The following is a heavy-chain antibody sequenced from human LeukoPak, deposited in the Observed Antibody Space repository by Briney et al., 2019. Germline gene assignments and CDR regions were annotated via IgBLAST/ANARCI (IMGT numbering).Heavy chain of an antibody. CDR1: GFTFSSYG. CDR3: AKDWVSSEYSGYGAQDY. CDR2: IRYDGSNK. Sequence: GGSLRLSCAASGFTFSSYGMHWVRQAPGKGLEWVAFIRYDGSNKYYADSVKGRFTISRDNSKNTLYLQMNSLRAEDTAVYYCAKDWVSSEYSGYGAQDYWGQGTLVTVSS. V-gene: IGHV3-30*02. J-gene: IGHJ4*02. D-gene: IGHD5-12*01.